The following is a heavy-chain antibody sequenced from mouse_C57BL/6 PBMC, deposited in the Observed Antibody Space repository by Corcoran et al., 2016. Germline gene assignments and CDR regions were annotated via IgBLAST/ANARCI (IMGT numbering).Heavy chain of an antibody. CDR2: IYPRSGNT. CDR3: ARERVLLLEAMDY. J-gene: IGHJ4*01. Sequence: QVQLQQSGAELARPGASVKLSCKASGYTFTSYGISWVKQRTGQGLEWIGEIYPRSGNTYYNEKFKGKATLTADTSSSTAYMELRSLTSEESAVYFCARERVLLLEAMDYWGQGTSVTVSS. V-gene: IGHV1-81*01. CDR1: GYTFTSYG.